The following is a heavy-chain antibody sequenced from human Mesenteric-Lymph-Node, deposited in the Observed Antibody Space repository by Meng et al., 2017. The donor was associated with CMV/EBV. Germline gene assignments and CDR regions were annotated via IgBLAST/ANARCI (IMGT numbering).Heavy chain of an antibody. CDR1: GFNFSTYA. V-gene: IGHV3-23*01. J-gene: IGHJ4*02. CDR3: VKTYYDILTNIDY. Sequence: CPASGFNFSTYAMSCVRQAPGKGLEWVSGIRGSGGRTYYAGSVKGRFTISRDNSKNTLCLQMNSLRAEDTALYYCVKTYYDILTNIDYWGQGTLVTVSS. D-gene: IGHD3-9*01. CDR2: IRGSGGRT.